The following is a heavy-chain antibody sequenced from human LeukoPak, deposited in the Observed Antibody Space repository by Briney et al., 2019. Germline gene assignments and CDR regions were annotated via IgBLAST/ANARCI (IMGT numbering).Heavy chain of an antibody. J-gene: IGHJ4*02. D-gene: IGHD3-22*01. CDR3: ARVKGTMIVDY. V-gene: IGHV4-59*01. CDR1: GGSISSYY. Sequence: SETLSLTCTVSGGSISSYYWSWIRQPPGKGLEWIGYIYYSGSTNYNPSLKSRVTISVDTSKNQFSLKLSSVTAADTAVYYCARVKGTMIVDYWGQGALVTVSS. CDR2: IYYSGST.